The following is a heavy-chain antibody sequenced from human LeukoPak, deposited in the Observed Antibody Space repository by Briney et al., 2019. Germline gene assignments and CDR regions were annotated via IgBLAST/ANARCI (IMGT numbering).Heavy chain of an antibody. J-gene: IGHJ4*02. CDR2: IIPILGIA. D-gene: IGHD1-20*01. Sequence: GASVEVSCKASGGTFSSYAISWVRQAPGQGLEWMGRIIPILGIANYAQKFQGRVTITADKSTSTAYMELSSLRSEDTAVYYCASRRPNGGLWDNWNDGDYFDYWGQGTLVTVSS. CDR1: GGTFSSYA. V-gene: IGHV1-69*04. CDR3: ASRRPNGGLWDNWNDGDYFDY.